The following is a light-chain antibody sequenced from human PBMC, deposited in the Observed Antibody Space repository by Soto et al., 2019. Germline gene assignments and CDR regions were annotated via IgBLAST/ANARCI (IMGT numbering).Light chain of an antibody. Sequence: PGARATLSCRTSQSVNSGYLAWYQQKPGQPPRLLIYGASSRATGSPDRFSGSGHGTASTLTISRLEPEDFAVYYCQLYDPSPRGYTFGEGTKLEIK. CDR2: GAS. J-gene: IGKJ2*01. V-gene: IGKV3-20*01. CDR3: QLYDPSPRGYT. CDR1: QSVNSGY.